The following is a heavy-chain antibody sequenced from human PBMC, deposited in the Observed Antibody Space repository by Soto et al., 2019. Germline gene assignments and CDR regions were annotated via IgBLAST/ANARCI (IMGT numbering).Heavy chain of an antibody. D-gene: IGHD2-2*01. V-gene: IGHV3-48*03. CDR2: ISSSGSTI. Sequence: HPVGSLRLSCAASGFTFSSFEMNWVRQAPGKRLEWVSYISSSGSTIYYADSVKGRFTISRDNAKNSLYLQINSLRVEDTSVYYCASQPAVWPYNWFDPWGQGTLVTVSS. J-gene: IGHJ5*02. CDR3: ASQPAVWPYNWFDP. CDR1: GFTFSSFE.